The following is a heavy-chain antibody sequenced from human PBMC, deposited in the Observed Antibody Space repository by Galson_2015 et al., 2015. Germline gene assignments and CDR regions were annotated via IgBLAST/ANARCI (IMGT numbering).Heavy chain of an antibody. CDR1: GGISSSYF. CDR3: ASSRMAVAGTFAFEI. Sequence: SVKVSCKASGGISSSYFITWVRQAPGLGLEWMGGIIPMSGTANNAQRFQGRVTITADEYTSTTYMELSSLRSEDTAVYYCASSRMAVAGTFAFEIWGQGTMVTVSS. V-gene: IGHV1-69*13. D-gene: IGHD6-19*01. CDR2: IIPMSGTA. J-gene: IGHJ3*02.